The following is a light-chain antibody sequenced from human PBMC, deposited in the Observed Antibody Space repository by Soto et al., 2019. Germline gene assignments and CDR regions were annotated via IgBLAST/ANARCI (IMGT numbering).Light chain of an antibody. Sequence: DIQMTQSPSSLSASVGDRVTITCRASQSISSYLNWYQQKPGKAPKLLIYAASSLQSGVPSRFSGSGSGTDFTLTISSLQPEDFATYYCQPSYSTIITFGQGTRLEI. CDR3: QPSYSTIIT. V-gene: IGKV1-39*01. J-gene: IGKJ5*01. CDR1: QSISSY. CDR2: AAS.